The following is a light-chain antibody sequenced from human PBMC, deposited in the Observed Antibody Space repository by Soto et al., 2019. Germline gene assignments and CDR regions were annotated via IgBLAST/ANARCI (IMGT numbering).Light chain of an antibody. CDR1: QSISSW. Sequence: DIQMTQSPSTLSASVGDRVTITCRASQSISSWLAWYQQKPGKAPKLLIYKASSLESGVPSRFSGSGSGTEFTLTISSLQPDDFATYYCQQYNRYWTFGQGNKVEIK. V-gene: IGKV1-5*03. CDR3: QQYNRYWT. CDR2: KAS. J-gene: IGKJ1*01.